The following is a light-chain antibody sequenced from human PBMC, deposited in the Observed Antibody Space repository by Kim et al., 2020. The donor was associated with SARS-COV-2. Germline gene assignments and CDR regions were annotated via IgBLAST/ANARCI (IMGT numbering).Light chain of an antibody. V-gene: IGLV6-57*02. CDR1: GDSFPTDY. J-gene: IGLJ1*01. CDR2: ADN. Sequence: STVSGDSFPTDYAPWYQQHPGQAPVTVIYADNQRPSGIPDRFSGSSDASSNSASLTISGLKTEAESYYYCHAYNRDSHVFGTGTKVTVL. CDR3: HAYNRDSHV.